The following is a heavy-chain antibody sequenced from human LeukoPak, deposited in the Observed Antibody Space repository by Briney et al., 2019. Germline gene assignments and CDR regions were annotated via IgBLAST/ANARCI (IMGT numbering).Heavy chain of an antibody. D-gene: IGHD6-19*01. J-gene: IGHJ3*02. V-gene: IGHV1-46*01. CDR2: INPSGGST. Sequence: ASVKVSCKASGYTFTSYYMHWVRQAPGQGLEWMGIINPSGGSTSYAQKFQGRVTMTRDTSTSTVYMDLSSLRSEDTAVYYCARVIAVATHHDAFDIWGQGTMVTVSS. CDR3: ARVIAVATHHDAFDI. CDR1: GYTFTSYY.